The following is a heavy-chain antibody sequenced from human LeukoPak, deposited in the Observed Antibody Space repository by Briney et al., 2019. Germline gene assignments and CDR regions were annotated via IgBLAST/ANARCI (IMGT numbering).Heavy chain of an antibody. Sequence: KPSETLSLTRTVSGGSINNYYWSWIRQPPGRGLEWIAYIYYSGSTTYNPSLKSRVTISVDTSKNQFSLKLTSVTAADTAVYYCARLPIREMIAGATDDAFDIWGQGTMVTVSS. CDR1: GGSINNYY. CDR2: IYYSGST. CDR3: ARLPIREMIAGATDDAFDI. D-gene: IGHD1-26*01. J-gene: IGHJ3*02. V-gene: IGHV4-59*08.